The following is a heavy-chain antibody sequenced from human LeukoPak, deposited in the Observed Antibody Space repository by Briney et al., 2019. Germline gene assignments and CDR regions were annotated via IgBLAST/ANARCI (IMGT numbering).Heavy chain of an antibody. CDR1: GFTFSNAW. CDR3: TTDLSSVLGTFDY. J-gene: IGHJ4*02. V-gene: IGHV3-15*01. D-gene: IGHD2-8*02. Sequence: GGSLRLSCAASGFTFSNAWMSWVRQAPGKGLEWVGRIKSKTDGGTTDYAAPVKGRFTISRDDSKNTLYLQMNSLKTEDTAVYYCTTDLSSVLGTFDYWGQGTLVTVPS. CDR2: IKSKTDGGTT.